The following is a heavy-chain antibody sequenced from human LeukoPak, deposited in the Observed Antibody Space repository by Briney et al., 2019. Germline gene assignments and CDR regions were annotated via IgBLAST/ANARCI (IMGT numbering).Heavy chain of an antibody. D-gene: IGHD3-10*01. V-gene: IGHV4-34*01. CDR2: INHSGST. J-gene: IGHJ4*02. Sequence: SETLSLTCAVYGGSFSGYYWSWIRQPPGKGLEWIGEINHSGSTNYNPSLKSRVTISVDTSKNQFSLKLSSVTAADTAVYYCAGGPGYGSGSPFDYWGQGTLVTVSS. CDR3: AGGPGYGSGSPFDY. CDR1: GGSFSGYY.